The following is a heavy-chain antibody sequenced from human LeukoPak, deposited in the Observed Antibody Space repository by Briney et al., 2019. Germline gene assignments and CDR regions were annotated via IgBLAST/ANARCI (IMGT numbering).Heavy chain of an antibody. J-gene: IGHJ3*02. CDR1: GFTFSSYA. CDR2: ISGSGGST. V-gene: IGHV3-23*01. D-gene: IGHD3-22*01. Sequence: GGSLRLSCAASGFTFSSYAMSWVRQAPGKGLEWVSAISGSGGSTYYADSVKGRFTISRDNSKNTLYLQMNSLRAEDTAVYYCAKDGSYDSSGYSPDDAFDIWGQGTMVTVSS. CDR3: AKDGSYDSSGYSPDDAFDI.